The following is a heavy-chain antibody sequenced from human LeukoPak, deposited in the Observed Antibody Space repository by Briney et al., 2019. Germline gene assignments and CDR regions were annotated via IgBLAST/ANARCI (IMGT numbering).Heavy chain of an antibody. J-gene: IGHJ4*02. V-gene: IGHV3-23*01. CDR2: ISVSGCST. CDR1: GFTFSSYA. D-gene: IGHD3-22*01. Sequence: GGSLRLSCAASGFTFSSYAMSWVRQAPGKGLEWVSAISVSGCSTYYADSVKGRFTISRDNSKNTLYLQMNTLRAEDTAIYYGAKDHVGIAMIVMVLDSWGQGTLVTVSS. CDR3: AKDHVGIAMIVMVLDS.